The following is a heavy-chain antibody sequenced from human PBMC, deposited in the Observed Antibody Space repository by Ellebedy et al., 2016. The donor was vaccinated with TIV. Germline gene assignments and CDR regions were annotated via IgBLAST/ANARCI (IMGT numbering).Heavy chain of an antibody. CDR3: AKGASIAVAGSYYFDY. Sequence: GESLKISCAASGFTFGDHFMDWVRQAPGKGLEWVGRTRNKADSYTTEYAASVRGRFTISRDDSESSLYLQMNSLKSEDTAVYYCAKGASIAVAGSYYFDYWGQGTLVTVSS. D-gene: IGHD6-19*01. CDR2: TRNKADSYTT. V-gene: IGHV3-72*01. J-gene: IGHJ4*02. CDR1: GFTFGDHF.